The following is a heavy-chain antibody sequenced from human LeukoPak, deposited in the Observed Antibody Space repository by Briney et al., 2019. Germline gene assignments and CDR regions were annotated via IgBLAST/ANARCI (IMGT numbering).Heavy chain of an antibody. CDR3: ARETGYAYGRAPLDY. Sequence: ASVKVSCKASGYTFINYYMHWVRQAPGQGLEWMGIINPSGGTTSYAQNFQGRVTMTRDTSTSTVYMELSSLRSDDTAVYYCARETGYAYGRAPLDYWGQGTLVTVPS. J-gene: IGHJ4*02. CDR2: INPSGGTT. D-gene: IGHD5-18*01. CDR1: GYTFINYY. V-gene: IGHV1-46*01.